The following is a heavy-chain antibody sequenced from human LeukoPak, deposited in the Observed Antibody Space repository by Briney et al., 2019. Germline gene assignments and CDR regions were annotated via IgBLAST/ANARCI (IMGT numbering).Heavy chain of an antibody. Sequence: GGSLSLSCSASGFPFSSYAMHWVRQAPGKGLEYGSAISDSGGSTYYADSVKGRFTISRDNSKNTLYLQMSSLRAEDTAVYFCVRGYSFGPYGMDVWGQGTTVTVSS. V-gene: IGHV3-64D*09. D-gene: IGHD2-15*01. CDR3: VRGYSFGPYGMDV. CDR2: ISDSGGST. J-gene: IGHJ6*02. CDR1: GFPFSSYA.